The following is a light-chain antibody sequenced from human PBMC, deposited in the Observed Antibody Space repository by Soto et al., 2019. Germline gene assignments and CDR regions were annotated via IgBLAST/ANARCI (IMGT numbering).Light chain of an antibody. CDR3: QSYDSSLSGYV. Sequence: QSVLTQPPSVSGAPGQRVTISCTGSSSNIGAGYDVHWYQQLPRTAPKLLIYGNSNRPSGVPDRFSGSKSGTSASLAITGLQAEDEADYYCQSYDSSLSGYVFGTGTRSPS. CDR2: GNS. CDR1: SSNIGAGYD. V-gene: IGLV1-40*01. J-gene: IGLJ1*01.